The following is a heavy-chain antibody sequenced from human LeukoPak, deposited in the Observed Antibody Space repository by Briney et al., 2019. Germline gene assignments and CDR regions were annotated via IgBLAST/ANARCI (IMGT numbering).Heavy chain of an antibody. J-gene: IGHJ4*01. V-gene: IGHV4-34*01. D-gene: IGHD4-23*01. Sequence: GSLRLSCTASGFTFTNAWMTWVRQTAGKGLEWIGEINHSGSTNYNPSPKSRVTISVDTSKNQFSLKLSSVTAADTAVYYCARDYGGKLDYWGHGTLVTVSS. CDR1: GFTFTNAW. CDR3: ARDYGGKLDY. CDR2: INHSGST.